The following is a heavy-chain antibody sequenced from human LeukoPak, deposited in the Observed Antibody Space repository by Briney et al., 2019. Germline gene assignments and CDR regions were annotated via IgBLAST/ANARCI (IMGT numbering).Heavy chain of an antibody. J-gene: IGHJ4*02. D-gene: IGHD2-15*01. CDR1: GGSLSGYY. V-gene: IGHV4-34*01. Sequence: SETLSLTCAVYGGSLSGYYWSWIRQPPGKGLEWIGEINHSGSTNYNPSLKSRVTISVDTSKNQSSLKLSPVTAADTAVYYCARGLVCNGGSCSGNFDYWGQGTLVTVSS. CDR3: ARGLVCNGGSCSGNFDY. CDR2: INHSGST.